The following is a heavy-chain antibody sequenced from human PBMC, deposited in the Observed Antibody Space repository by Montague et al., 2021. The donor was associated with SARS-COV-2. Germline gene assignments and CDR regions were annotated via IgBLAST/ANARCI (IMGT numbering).Heavy chain of an antibody. J-gene: IGHJ4*02. Sequence: SETLSLTCTVSGGSMARSPDYWAWLRQPPGGGLEWIATIHYGGGTYYNLSLQSRVDISVDTSNDQFSLKMNSVTAADTAVYFCARLYGSSFDYWGQGTLVTVSS. D-gene: IGHD4-17*01. CDR2: IHYGGGT. V-gene: IGHV4-39*01. CDR3: ARLYGSSFDY. CDR1: GGSMARSPDY.